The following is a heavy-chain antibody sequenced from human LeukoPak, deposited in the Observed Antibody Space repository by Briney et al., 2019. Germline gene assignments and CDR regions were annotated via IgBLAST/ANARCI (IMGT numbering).Heavy chain of an antibody. V-gene: IGHV3-9*01. D-gene: IGHD6-19*01. CDR3: AKAEEQWLENYYYYYMDV. CDR1: GFTFDDYA. CDR2: ISWNSGSI. Sequence: PGRSLRLPCAASGFTFDDYAMHWVRQASGKGLEWVSGISWNSGSIGYADSVKGRFTISRDNAKNSLYLQMNSLRAEDTALYYCAKAEEQWLENYYYYYMDVWGKGTTVTVSS. J-gene: IGHJ6*03.